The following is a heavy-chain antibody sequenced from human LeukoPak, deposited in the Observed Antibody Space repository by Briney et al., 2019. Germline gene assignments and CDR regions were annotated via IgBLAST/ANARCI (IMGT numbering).Heavy chain of an antibody. D-gene: IGHD3-9*01. CDR3: ARGPTTDYDVLTGYYYFDY. V-gene: IGHV4-34*01. CDR1: GVSFSGYY. Sequence: KASETLSLTCVVYGVSFSGYYWTWIRQPPGKGLEWIGEINHSGSTNQNPSLKSRVTISVDTSKNQFSLKVSSVTAADTAVYYCARGPTTDYDVLTGYYYFDYWGQGTLVTVSS. J-gene: IGHJ4*02. CDR2: INHSGST.